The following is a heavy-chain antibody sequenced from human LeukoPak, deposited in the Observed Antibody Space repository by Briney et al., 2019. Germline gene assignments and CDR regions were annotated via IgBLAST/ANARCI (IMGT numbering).Heavy chain of an antibody. J-gene: IGHJ6*03. CDR1: GGTFSSYA. CDR3: ARVSSGWYGGYYYYMDV. V-gene: IGHV1-69*06. D-gene: IGHD6-19*01. Sequence: SVKVSCKASGGTFSSYAISWVRQAPGQALEWMGGIIPIFGTANYAQKFQGRVTITADKSTSTAYMELSSLRSEDTAVYYCARVSSGWYGGYYYYMDVWGKGTTVTVSS. CDR2: IIPIFGTA.